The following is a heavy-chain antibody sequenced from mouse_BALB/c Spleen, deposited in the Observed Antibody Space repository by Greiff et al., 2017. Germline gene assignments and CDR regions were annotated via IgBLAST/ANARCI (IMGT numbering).Heavy chain of an antibody. CDR2: IDPANGNT. Sequence: VQLKESGAELVKPGASVKLSCTASGFNIKDTYMHWVKQRPEQGLEWIGRIDPANGNTKYDPKFQGKATITADTSSNTAYLQLSSLTSEDTAVYYCARRVLGRGDAMDYWGQGTSVTVSS. CDR3: ARRVLGRGDAMDY. CDR1: GFNIKDTY. V-gene: IGHV14-3*02. J-gene: IGHJ4*01. D-gene: IGHD4-1*01.